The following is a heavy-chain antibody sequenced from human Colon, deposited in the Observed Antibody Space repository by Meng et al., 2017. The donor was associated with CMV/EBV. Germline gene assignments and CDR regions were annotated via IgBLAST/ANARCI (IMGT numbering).Heavy chain of an antibody. J-gene: IGHJ1*01. CDR3: ARHGAEESCVYYDFDH. CDR1: AYTFTTHF. Sequence: SAYTFTTHFIALFRRMPGQGLEWIAFVYSGGFNTSYTTSFHGHFTISADRSISTAYLQLASLKASDTAVYYCARHGAEESCVYYDFDHWGQGTLVTVSS. D-gene: IGHD3-22*01. CDR2: VYSGGFNT. V-gene: IGHV5-51*01.